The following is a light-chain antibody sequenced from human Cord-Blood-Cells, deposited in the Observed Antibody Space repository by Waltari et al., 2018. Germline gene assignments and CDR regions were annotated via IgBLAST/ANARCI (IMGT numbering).Light chain of an antibody. CDR3: RQSYSTPVT. CDR1: QSISSY. CDR2: AAT. Sequence: DIQMSQSQSSLSASAGVRVTITCRASQSISSYLNWYQQKPGKAPKLLIYAATILQSGVPSRFSGSGSGTDFSLSISSLQHEDYATYDWRQSYSTPVTFGGGTKVEIK. J-gene: IGKJ4*01. V-gene: IGKV1-39*01.